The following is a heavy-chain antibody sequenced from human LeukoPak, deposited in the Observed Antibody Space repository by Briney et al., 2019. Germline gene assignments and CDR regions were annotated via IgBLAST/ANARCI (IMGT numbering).Heavy chain of an antibody. V-gene: IGHV4-38-2*02. J-gene: IGHJ4*02. D-gene: IGHD4-17*01. Sequence: SETLSLTCTVSGYSISSGYYWGWIRQPPGKGLELIGSIYHSGSTYYNPSLKSRVTISVDTSKNQFSLKLSSVTAADTAVYYCARVFDYGYYFDYWGQGTLVTVSS. CDR2: IYHSGST. CDR1: GYSISSGYY. CDR3: ARVFDYGYYFDY.